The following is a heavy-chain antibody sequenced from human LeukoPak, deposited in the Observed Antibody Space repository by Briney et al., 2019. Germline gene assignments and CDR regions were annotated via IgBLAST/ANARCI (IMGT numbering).Heavy chain of an antibody. CDR1: GFTFSSYA. V-gene: IGHV3-48*02. Sequence: GGSLRLSCAASGFTFSSYAMSWVRQAPGKGLEWVSYISSSSSTIYYADSVKGRFTISRDNAKNSLYLQMNSLRDEDTAVYYCARDQTVTTGVAFDYWGQGTLVTVSS. CDR2: ISSSSSTI. J-gene: IGHJ4*02. CDR3: ARDQTVTTGVAFDY. D-gene: IGHD4-17*01.